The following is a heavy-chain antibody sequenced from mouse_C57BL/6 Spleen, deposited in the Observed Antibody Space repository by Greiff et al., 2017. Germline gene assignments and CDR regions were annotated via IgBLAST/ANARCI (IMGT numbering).Heavy chain of an antibody. J-gene: IGHJ2*01. CDR3: ARDSSGYFDY. CDR1: GYTFTSYW. Sequence: LQQPGAELVKPGASVKLSCKASGYTFTSYWMQWVKQRPGQGLEWIGEIDPSDSYTNYNQKFKGKATLTVDTSSSTAYMQLSSLTSEDSAVYYCARDSSGYFDYWGQGTTLTVSS. D-gene: IGHD3-2*02. V-gene: IGHV1-50*01. CDR2: IDPSDSYT.